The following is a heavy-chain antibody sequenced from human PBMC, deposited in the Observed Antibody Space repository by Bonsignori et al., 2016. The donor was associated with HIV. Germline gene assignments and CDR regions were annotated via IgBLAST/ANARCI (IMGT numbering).Heavy chain of an antibody. V-gene: IGHV4-59*01. CDR2: IYYSGST. D-gene: IGHD3-22*01. CDR3: ARERVVITTQDAFDI. Sequence: WIRQPPGKGLEWIGYIYYSGSTNYNPSLKSRVTISVDTSKNQFSLKLSSVTAADTAVYYCARERVVITTQDAFDIWGQGDNGHRLL. J-gene: IGHJ3*02.